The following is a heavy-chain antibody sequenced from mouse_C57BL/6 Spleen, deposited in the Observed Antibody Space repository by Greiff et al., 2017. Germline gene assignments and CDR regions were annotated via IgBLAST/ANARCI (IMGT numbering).Heavy chain of an antibody. J-gene: IGHJ4*01. CDR3: ARKLGQELYAMDY. CDR2: IYPGSGST. V-gene: IGHV1-55*01. CDR1: GYTFTSYW. D-gene: IGHD4-1*01. Sequence: QVQLKQPGAELVKPGASVKMSCKASGYTFTSYWITWVKQRPGQGLEWIGDIYPGSGSTNYNEKFKSKATLTVDTSSSTAYMQLSSLTSEDSAVYYGARKLGQELYAMDYWGQGTSVTVSS.